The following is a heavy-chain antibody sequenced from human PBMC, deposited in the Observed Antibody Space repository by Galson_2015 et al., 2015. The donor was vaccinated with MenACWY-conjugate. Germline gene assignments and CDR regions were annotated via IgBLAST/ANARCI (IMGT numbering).Heavy chain of an antibody. Sequence: ETLSLTCTVSGGSFSSSSYYWGWIRQPPGKGLEWIGSIYYSGTTYDNPSLKSRVTQSVDTSKNQFSLRLSSVTAADTAVYYCARAERGEVAFPGGFHDAFQIWGQGTVVTVSS. D-gene: IGHD3-16*01. J-gene: IGHJ3*02. CDR1: GGSFSSSSYY. CDR2: IYYSGTT. V-gene: IGHV4-39*07. CDR3: ARAERGEVAFPGGFHDAFQI.